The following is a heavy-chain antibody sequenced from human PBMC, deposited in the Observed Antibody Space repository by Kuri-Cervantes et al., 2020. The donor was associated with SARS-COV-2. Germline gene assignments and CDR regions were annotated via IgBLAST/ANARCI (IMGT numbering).Heavy chain of an antibody. Sequence: LSLTCAASGFTFSSYSMNWVRQAPGKGLEWVSSISGSSSYIYYADSAKGRFTISRDNAKNSLYLQMNSLRAEGTAVYYCAREKYYYDSSGLGGGEDYYYGMDVWGQGTTVTVSS. V-gene: IGHV3-21*01. CDR2: ISGSSSYI. CDR3: AREKYYYDSSGLGGGEDYYYGMDV. CDR1: GFTFSSYS. D-gene: IGHD3-22*01. J-gene: IGHJ6*02.